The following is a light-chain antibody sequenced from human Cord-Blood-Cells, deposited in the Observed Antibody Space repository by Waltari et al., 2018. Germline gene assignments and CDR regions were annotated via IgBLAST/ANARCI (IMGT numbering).Light chain of an antibody. Sequence: EIVMTQSPATMSVSPGERATLSCRASPSVSSNLAWHQQKPGQAPRLLIYGASTRATGIPARFSGSGSGTEFTLTISSLQSEDFAVYYCQQYNNWPLTFGGGTKVEIK. CDR1: PSVSSN. CDR2: GAS. CDR3: QQYNNWPLT. V-gene: IGKV3-15*01. J-gene: IGKJ4*01.